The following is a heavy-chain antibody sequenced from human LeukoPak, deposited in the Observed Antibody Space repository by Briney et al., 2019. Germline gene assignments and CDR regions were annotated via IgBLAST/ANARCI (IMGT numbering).Heavy chain of an antibody. Sequence: SETLSLTCPVSAGSISSYYWSWVGQPAGKGLEWIGYIYYSGRPDYHPSLKSRVTISVDTSRNQFSLKLSSVTAADTAVYYCAREELGYCSGGNCHDAFDIWGQGTMVTVSS. CDR3: AREELGYCSGGNCHDAFDI. V-gene: IGHV4-59*01. CDR1: AGSISSYY. CDR2: IYYSGRP. D-gene: IGHD2-15*01. J-gene: IGHJ3*02.